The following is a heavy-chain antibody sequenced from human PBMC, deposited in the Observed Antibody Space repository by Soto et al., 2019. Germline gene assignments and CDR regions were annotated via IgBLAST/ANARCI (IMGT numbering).Heavy chain of an antibody. CDR1: GYTFTSYG. D-gene: IGHD2-2*01. J-gene: IGHJ6*02. V-gene: IGHV1-18*01. Sequence: ASVKVSCKASGYTFTSYGISWVRQAPGQGLEWVGWISAYNGNTNYAQKLQGRVTMTTDTSTSTAYMELRSLRSDDTAVYYCASGRIVVVPAAPPAYYYYGMDVWGQGTTVTV. CDR2: ISAYNGNT. CDR3: ASGRIVVVPAAPPAYYYYGMDV.